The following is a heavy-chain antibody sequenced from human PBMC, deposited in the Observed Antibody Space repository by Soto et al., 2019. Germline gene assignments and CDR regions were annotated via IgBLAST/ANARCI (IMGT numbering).Heavy chain of an antibody. V-gene: IGHV3-30*18. Sequence: PGGSLRLSCAASGFTFSSYGTHWVRQAPGKGLEWVAVISYDGSNKYYADSVKGRFTISRDNSKNTLYLQMNSLRAEDTAVYYCAKSQYGDYPPRYDYWGQGTLVTVSS. D-gene: IGHD4-17*01. CDR2: ISYDGSNK. J-gene: IGHJ4*02. CDR1: GFTFSSYG. CDR3: AKSQYGDYPPRYDY.